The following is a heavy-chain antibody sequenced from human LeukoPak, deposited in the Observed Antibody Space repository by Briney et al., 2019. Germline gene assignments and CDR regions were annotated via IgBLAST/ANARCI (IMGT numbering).Heavy chain of an antibody. Sequence: PSETLSLTCTVSGVSVSSGSYYWSWIRQPPGKGLEWIGYIYYSGSTNYNPSLKSRVTISVDTSKNQFSLKLSSVTAADTAVYYCARGAVYDFWSGYYPYYFDYWAREPWSPSPQ. CDR2: IYYSGST. V-gene: IGHV4-61*01. CDR3: ARGAVYDFWSGYYPYYFDY. D-gene: IGHD3-3*01. J-gene: IGHJ4*02. CDR1: GVSVSSGSYY.